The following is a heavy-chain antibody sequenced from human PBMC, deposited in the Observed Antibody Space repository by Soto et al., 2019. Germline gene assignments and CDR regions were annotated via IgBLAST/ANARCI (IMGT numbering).Heavy chain of an antibody. CDR3: AREGDRSGWGPCDY. Sequence: EVQLVESGGGLIQPGGSLRLSCAASGFSVSSSYMSWVRQAPGKGLEWVSLIYSSGNTYYADSVKGRFTFSRDNSKNTLYLQMNSLRAEDTAVYYCAREGDRSGWGPCDYWGQGTLVTVSS. D-gene: IGHD6-19*01. CDR1: GFSVSSSY. V-gene: IGHV3-53*01. J-gene: IGHJ4*02. CDR2: IYSSGNT.